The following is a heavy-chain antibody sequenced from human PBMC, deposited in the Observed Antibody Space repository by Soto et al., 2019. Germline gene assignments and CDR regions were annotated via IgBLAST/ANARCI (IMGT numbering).Heavy chain of an antibody. CDR1: GFTFSKAW. V-gene: IGHV3-15*01. J-gene: IGHJ6*04. D-gene: IGHD2-15*01. CDR3: NTCSRGRPCYGPVDA. CDR2: VKSNFDGGAT. Sequence: EVRLVESGGGLVXXGGSXRLSCAASGFTFSKAWMSWVRQAPGXGLXXXGRVKSNFDGGATDYAAPVKGRXXXXXXXXXXXXXXXXXXXXXEDTAVYYCNTCSRGRPCYGPVDAWGKGAAVIVXS.